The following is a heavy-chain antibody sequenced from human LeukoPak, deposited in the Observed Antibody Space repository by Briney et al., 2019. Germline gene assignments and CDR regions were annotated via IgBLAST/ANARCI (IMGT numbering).Heavy chain of an antibody. CDR3: ARDYWWNYDY. J-gene: IGHJ4*02. Sequence: PGGSLRLSCAASGFTFSNYMMHWVRQAPGKGLEWVAVISKDGSDKYYPGSVRGRFTISRDNSKNTIYLQMDSLRAEDTAIYYCARDYWWNYDYWGQGTLVTVSS. CDR1: GFTFSNYM. V-gene: IGHV3-30-3*01. D-gene: IGHD1-7*01. CDR2: ISKDGSDK.